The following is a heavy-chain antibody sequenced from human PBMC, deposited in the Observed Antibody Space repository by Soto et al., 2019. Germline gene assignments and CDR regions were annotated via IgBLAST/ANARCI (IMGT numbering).Heavy chain of an antibody. CDR1: GYTFTSYG. V-gene: IGHV1-18*01. CDR2: ISAYNGET. J-gene: IGHJ4*02. CDR3: ARHLPPSGYYYDSSGYCDY. Sequence: ASVKVSCKASGYTFTSYGISWVRQAPGQGLEWMGWISAYNGETKYAQSLQGRVTMTTDTSTTTAYMELRSLRSDDTAMYYCARHLPPSGYYYDSSGYCDYWGQGTLVTVSS. D-gene: IGHD3-22*01.